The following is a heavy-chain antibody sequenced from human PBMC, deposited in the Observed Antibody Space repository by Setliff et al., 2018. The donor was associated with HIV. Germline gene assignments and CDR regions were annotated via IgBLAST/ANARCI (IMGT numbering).Heavy chain of an antibody. V-gene: IGHV4-59*02. CDR2: IYYNGNT. J-gene: IGHJ4*02. CDR1: GGSVSSHY. CDR3: ASMERGSGFSNRNYFDY. Sequence: SETLSLTCSVSGGSVSSHYWSWIRLPPGKGLEWIGTIYYNGNTNYNPSLKSRVTISVDTSKNQFSLKLSSVTAADTAVYYCASMERGSGFSNRNYFDYWGQGTLVTVSS. D-gene: IGHD6-19*01.